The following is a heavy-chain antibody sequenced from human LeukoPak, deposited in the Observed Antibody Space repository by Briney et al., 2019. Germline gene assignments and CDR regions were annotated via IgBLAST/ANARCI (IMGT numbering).Heavy chain of an antibody. V-gene: IGHV3-23*01. CDR3: AKDSMAYCGGDCYPSDY. CDR1: GFTVSSNF. D-gene: IGHD2-21*02. CDR2: ISGSGGST. Sequence: GGSLRLSCAASGFTVSSNFMAWVRQAPGKGLEWVSAISGSGGSTYYADSVKGRYTISRDNSKNTLYLQMNSLRAEDTAVYYCAKDSMAYCGGDCYPSDYWGQGTLVTVSS. J-gene: IGHJ4*02.